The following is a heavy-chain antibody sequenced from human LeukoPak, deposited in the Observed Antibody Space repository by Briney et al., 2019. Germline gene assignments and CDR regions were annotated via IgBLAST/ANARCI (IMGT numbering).Heavy chain of an antibody. CDR3: ARGRYGIAGVLTWDY. V-gene: IGHV4-34*01. CDR2: INHSGST. Sequence: SETLSLTCAVYGGSFSGYYWSWIRQPPGKGLEWMGEINHSGSTNYNPSLKSRVTISLDTSKNPFSLKLSPVSAADKAVYYCARGRYGIAGVLTWDYWDQGTLVTVSS. CDR1: GGSFSGYY. D-gene: IGHD6-13*01. J-gene: IGHJ4*02.